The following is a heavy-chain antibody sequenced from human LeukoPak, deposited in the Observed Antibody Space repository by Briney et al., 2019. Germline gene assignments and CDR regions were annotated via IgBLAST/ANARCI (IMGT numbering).Heavy chain of an antibody. D-gene: IGHD6-13*01. Sequence: SEILSPTCTVYGDSVRSYYWIWIRQPPGQGLEWLGHINDRGSTNYNPSLQGRVTISIDTSKNPFSLKVNSVTAADTAVYYCVRDSRYGSGWFEAGLDFWGQGTTVTVSS. CDR2: INDRGST. V-gene: IGHV4-59*02. J-gene: IGHJ6*02. CDR3: VRDSRYGSGWFEAGLDF. CDR1: GDSVRSYY.